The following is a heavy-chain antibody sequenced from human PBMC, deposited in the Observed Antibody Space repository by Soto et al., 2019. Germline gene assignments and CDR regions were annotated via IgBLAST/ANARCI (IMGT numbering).Heavy chain of an antibody. V-gene: IGHV3-33*01. Sequence: GGSLRLSCAASGFTFSSYGMHWVRQAPGKGLEWVAVIWYDGSNKYYADSVKGRFTISRDNSKNTLYLQMNSLRAEDTAVYYCARDSRHYYDSSGLGDAFDIWGQGTMVNRLL. CDR2: IWYDGSNK. CDR3: ARDSRHYYDSSGLGDAFDI. J-gene: IGHJ3*02. D-gene: IGHD3-22*01. CDR1: GFTFSSYG.